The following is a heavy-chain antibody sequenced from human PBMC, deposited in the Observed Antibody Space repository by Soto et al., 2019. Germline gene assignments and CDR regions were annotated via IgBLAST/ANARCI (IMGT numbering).Heavy chain of an antibody. CDR2: ISGSGGST. D-gene: IGHD2-2*01. J-gene: IGHJ4*02. Sequence: GGSLRLSCAASGFTFSSYAMSWVRQAPGKGLEWVSAISGSGGSTYYADSVKGRSTISRDNSKNTLYLQMNSLRAEDTAVYYCAKDPRDIVVVPAVTYFDYWGQGTLVTVSS. CDR1: GFTFSSYA. CDR3: AKDPRDIVVVPAVTYFDY. V-gene: IGHV3-23*01.